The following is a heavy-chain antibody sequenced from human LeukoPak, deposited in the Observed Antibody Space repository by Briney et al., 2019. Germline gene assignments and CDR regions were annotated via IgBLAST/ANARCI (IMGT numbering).Heavy chain of an antibody. V-gene: IGHV3-48*03. D-gene: IGHD3-22*01. CDR1: GFTFSTYE. CDR3: AATYYYDGSGDY. J-gene: IGHJ4*02. CDR2: ISSTGSNI. Sequence: GGSLRLSCAASGFTFSTYEMNWVRQAPGKGLEWVSYISSTGSNIYYADSVKGRFTISRDNAKNSLYLLMNSLGTEDTAVYYCAATYYYDGSGDYWGQGTLVTVSS.